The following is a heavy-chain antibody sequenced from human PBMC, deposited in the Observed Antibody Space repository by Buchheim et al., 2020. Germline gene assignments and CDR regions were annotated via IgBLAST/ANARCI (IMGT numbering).Heavy chain of an antibody. Sequence: QVHLVESGGGVVQPGTSLRLSCTASGLTFSTSVLHWARQAPGKGPEWVALIFPDGSNKYYADSVKGRFTISRDNSENTVYLQMNSLKVEDTAVYYCATDIPEIGPTPDWGQGT. V-gene: IGHV3-30*03. D-gene: IGHD5-12*01. CDR2: IFPDGSNK. CDR3: ATDIPEIGPTPD. J-gene: IGHJ1*01. CDR1: GLTFSTSV.